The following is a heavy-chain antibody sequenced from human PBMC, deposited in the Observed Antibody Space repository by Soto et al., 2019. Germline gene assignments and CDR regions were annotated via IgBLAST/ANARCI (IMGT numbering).Heavy chain of an antibody. D-gene: IGHD4-17*01. Sequence: ASVQVSCKTSGYTFTNFGLSWVRQAPGQGLEWMGWISAYNGNTNYAQNFQGRVTMTTDTSTSTAYMELRSLRSDDTAVYYCARDLATVGYYGMDVWGQGTTVTVSS. J-gene: IGHJ6*02. CDR1: GYTFTNFG. CDR3: ARDLATVGYYGMDV. V-gene: IGHV1-18*01. CDR2: ISAYNGNT.